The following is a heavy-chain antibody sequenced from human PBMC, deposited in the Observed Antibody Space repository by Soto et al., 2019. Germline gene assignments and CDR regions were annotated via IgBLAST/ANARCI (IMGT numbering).Heavy chain of an antibody. D-gene: IGHD3-10*01. Sequence: QVQLVESGGGVIQPGRSLRLSCAASGLDFRNNDMHWVRQAPGKGLEWVAVISHDSRNIVYGASVKGRFTGSRDNSKNTLYLEMNSLGVEDTAVYFCAKLVDKTLDDFWGLGTLVVVSS. J-gene: IGHJ4*02. V-gene: IGHV3-30*18. CDR1: GLDFRNND. CDR2: ISHDSRNI. CDR3: AKLVDKTLDDF.